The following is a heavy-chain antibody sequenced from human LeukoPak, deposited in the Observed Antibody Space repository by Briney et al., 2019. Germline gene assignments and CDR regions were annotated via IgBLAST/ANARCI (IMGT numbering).Heavy chain of an antibody. CDR2: IKQDGSDK. D-gene: IGHD6-19*01. V-gene: IGHV3-7*03. CDR3: ARLIEVAGTDTFDI. J-gene: IGHJ3*02. CDR1: GFTFSDYY. Sequence: GGSLRLSCAASGFTFSDYYMSWVRQAPGKGLEWVANIKQDGSDKYYVDSVKGRFTISRDNAKNSLYLQMNSLRAEDTAVYYCARLIEVAGTDTFDIWGQGTVVTVSS.